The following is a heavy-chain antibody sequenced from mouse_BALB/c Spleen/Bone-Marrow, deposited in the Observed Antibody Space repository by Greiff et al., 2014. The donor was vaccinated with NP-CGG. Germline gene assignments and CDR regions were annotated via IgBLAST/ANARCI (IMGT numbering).Heavy chain of an antibody. J-gene: IGHJ4*01. CDR2: INPSNGGT. CDR3: TRGRRDAMDY. V-gene: IGHV1S81*02. Sequence: VQLVESGAELVKPGASVKLSCKASGYTFTSYYMYWVKQRPGRGLEWIGGINPSNGGTNFNEKFKSKATLTVDKSSSTAYMQLSSLTSEDSAVYYCTRGRRDAMDYWGQGTSVTVSS. CDR1: GYTFTSYY.